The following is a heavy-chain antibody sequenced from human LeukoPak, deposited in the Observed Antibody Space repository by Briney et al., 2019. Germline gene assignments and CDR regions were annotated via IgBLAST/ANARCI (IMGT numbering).Heavy chain of an antibody. Sequence: ASVKVSCKASGYAFTGYYMHWVRQAPGQGHEWMGWINPNSGDTNYAQKFQGRVTMTRDTSISTAYMELSRLRSDDTAVYYCARDKSGNSGWYSYFDYWGQGTLVTVSS. CDR2: INPNSGDT. CDR3: ARDKSGNSGWYSYFDY. J-gene: IGHJ4*02. V-gene: IGHV1-2*02. D-gene: IGHD6-19*01. CDR1: GYAFTGYY.